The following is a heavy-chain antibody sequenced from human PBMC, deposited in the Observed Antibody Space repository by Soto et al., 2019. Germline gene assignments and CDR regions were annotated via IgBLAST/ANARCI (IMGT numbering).Heavy chain of an antibody. V-gene: IGHV3-30*18. Sequence: GGSLRLSCAASGFTFSSYGMHWVRQAPGKGLEWVAVISYDGSNKYYADSVKGRFTISRDNSKNTLYLQMNSLRAEDTAVYYCAKDSGLYSSSWYASDYWGQGTLVNVSS. D-gene: IGHD6-13*01. CDR1: GFTFSSYG. CDR3: AKDSGLYSSSWYASDY. J-gene: IGHJ4*02. CDR2: ISYDGSNK.